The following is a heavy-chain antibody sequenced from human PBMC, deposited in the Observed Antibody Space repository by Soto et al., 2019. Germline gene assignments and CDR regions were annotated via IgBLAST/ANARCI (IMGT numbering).Heavy chain of an antibody. Sequence: QVQLVQSGGEVKKPGASVNISCKATGYTFISYSITWVRQATGQGLEWMGWISTYNGNTKYAQSLQGRVTLTRDTSTNTAFMEIRGLRSDDPAIYYCAIEGANSTGWYAYLDKWGQGTLVAV. CDR3: AIEGANSTGWYAYLDK. CDR1: GYTFISYS. CDR2: ISTYNGNT. J-gene: IGHJ4*02. D-gene: IGHD6-13*01. V-gene: IGHV1-18*04.